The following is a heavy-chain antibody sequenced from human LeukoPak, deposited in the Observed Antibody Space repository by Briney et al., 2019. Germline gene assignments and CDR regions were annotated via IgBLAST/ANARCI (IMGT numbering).Heavy chain of an antibody. CDR2: IWYDGSNK. CDR3: ARDGSVYYDSSGYFLPLDY. D-gene: IGHD3-22*01. Sequence: GGSLRLSCAASGFTLSSYGMHWVRQAPGKGLEWVAVIWYDGSNKYYADSVKGRFTISRDNSKNTLYLQMNSLRAEDTAVYYCARDGSVYYDSSGYFLPLDYWGQGTLVTVSS. CDR1: GFTLSSYG. V-gene: IGHV3-33*01. J-gene: IGHJ4*02.